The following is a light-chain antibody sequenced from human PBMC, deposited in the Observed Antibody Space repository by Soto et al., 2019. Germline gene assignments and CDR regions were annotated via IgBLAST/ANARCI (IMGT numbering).Light chain of an antibody. CDR1: SSDVGGYHY. V-gene: IGLV2-14*01. Sequence: QSALTQPASVSGSPGQSITISCTGSSSDVGGYHYVSWYQQYPGKAPKLVISEVSNRPSGVSHRFSGSKSGNTASLTISGLQAEDEADYYCCSYTGSNKVFGTGTKLTVL. CDR2: EVS. CDR3: CSYTGSNKV. J-gene: IGLJ1*01.